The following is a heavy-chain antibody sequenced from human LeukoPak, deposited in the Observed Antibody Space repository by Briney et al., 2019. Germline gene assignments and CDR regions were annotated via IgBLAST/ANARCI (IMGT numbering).Heavy chain of an antibody. CDR3: ARMRPWLGYGMDV. CDR1: GGSISSYY. CDR2: IYYSEST. J-gene: IGHJ6*02. Sequence: SETLSLTCTVSGGSISSYYWSWIRQPPGKGLEWVGYIYYSESTNYNPSLKSRDTISVDTSKNQFSLKLSAVSAAGTAVYYCARMRPWLGYGMDVWGQGTTVTVSS. D-gene: IGHD5-12*01. V-gene: IGHV4-59*01.